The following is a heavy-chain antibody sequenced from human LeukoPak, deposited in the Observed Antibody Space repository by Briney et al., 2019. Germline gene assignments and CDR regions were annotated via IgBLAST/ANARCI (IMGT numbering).Heavy chain of an antibody. J-gene: IGHJ4*02. D-gene: IGHD1-26*01. CDR3: AKGGIVEPY. CDR2: IWYDGSNK. V-gene: IGHV3-33*06. Sequence: PGRSLRLSCAASGFTFSSYGMHWVRQAPGKGLEWVAVIWYDGSNKYYADSVKGRFTISRDNSKNTLYLQMNSLRAEDTAVYYCAKGGIVEPYWGQGTLVTVSS. CDR1: GFTFSSYG.